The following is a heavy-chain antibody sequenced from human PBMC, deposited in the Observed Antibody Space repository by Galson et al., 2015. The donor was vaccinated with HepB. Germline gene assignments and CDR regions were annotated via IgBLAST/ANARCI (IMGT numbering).Heavy chain of an antibody. CDR2: INAGNGNT. V-gene: IGHV1-3*01. J-gene: IGHJ5*02. CDR1: GYTFTSYA. D-gene: IGHD1-7*01. Sequence: SVKVSCKASGYTFTSYAMHWVRQAPGQRLEWMGWINAGNGNTKYSQKFQGRVTITRDTSASTAYMELSSLRSEDTAVYYCARDESANWNYAGRGWFDPWGQGTLVTVSS. CDR3: ARDESANWNYAGRGWFDP.